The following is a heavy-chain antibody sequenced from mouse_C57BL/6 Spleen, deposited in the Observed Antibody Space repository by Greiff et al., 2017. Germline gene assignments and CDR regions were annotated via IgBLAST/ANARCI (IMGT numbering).Heavy chain of an antibody. J-gene: IGHJ4*01. Sequence: QVQLQQPGAELVKPGASVKMSCKASGYTFTSYWITWVKPRPGQGLEWIGDIYPGRGSTNYNEKLKSKATLPVDTSSSTAYMQLSSLPSEYSAVYYCARWDTTVMDYWGQGTSVTVSS. CDR2: IYPGRGST. D-gene: IGHD1-1*01. CDR1: GYTFTSYW. CDR3: ARWDTTVMDY. V-gene: IGHV1-55*01.